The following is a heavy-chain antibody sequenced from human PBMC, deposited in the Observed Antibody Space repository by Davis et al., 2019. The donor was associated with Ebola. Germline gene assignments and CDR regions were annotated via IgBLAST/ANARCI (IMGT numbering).Heavy chain of an antibody. J-gene: IGHJ3*02. CDR2: ISAYNGNT. CDR3: ARDFGNYYDSSGYYYRWDDAFDI. CDR1: GYTLTYRY. V-gene: IGHV1-18*04. D-gene: IGHD3-22*01. Sequence: ASVKVSCKASGYTLTYRYLHWVRQAPGQGLEWMGWISAYNGNTNYAQKLQGRVTMTTDTSTSTAYMELRSLRSDDTAVYYCARDFGNYYDSSGYYYRWDDAFDIWGQGTMVTISS.